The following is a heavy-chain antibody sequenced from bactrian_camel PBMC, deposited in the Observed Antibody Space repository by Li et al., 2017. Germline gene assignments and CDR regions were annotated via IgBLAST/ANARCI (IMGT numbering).Heavy chain of an antibody. Sequence: VQLVESGGGSVQTGGSLRLSCVASGDTYSRLYMAWFRQAPGKEREGVAAIDSAGNNPTYTHSVAGRFTISKDSAKNTLYLQMENLKPEDTAIYYCARQTRGGGACLVAAQYHVWGQGTQVTVS. V-gene: IGHV3S1*01. CDR1: GDTYSRLY. J-gene: IGHJ4*01. CDR2: IDSAGNNP. CDR3: ARQTRGGGACLVAAQYHV. D-gene: IGHD4*01.